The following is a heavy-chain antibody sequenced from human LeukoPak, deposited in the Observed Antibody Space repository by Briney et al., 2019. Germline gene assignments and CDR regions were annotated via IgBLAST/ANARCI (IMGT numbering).Heavy chain of an antibody. Sequence: GGSLRLSCAASGFTFSSYSMNWVRQAPGKGLEWVSSISSSSSYIYYADSVKGRFIISRDNAKNSLYLQMNSLRAEDTAVYYCASALLAIAVAGYWGQGTLVTVSS. V-gene: IGHV3-21*01. J-gene: IGHJ4*02. CDR1: GFTFSSYS. CDR2: ISSSSSYI. CDR3: ASALLAIAVAGY. D-gene: IGHD6-19*01.